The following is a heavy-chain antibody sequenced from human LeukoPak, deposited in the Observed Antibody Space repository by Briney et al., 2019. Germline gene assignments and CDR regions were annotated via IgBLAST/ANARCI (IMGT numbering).Heavy chain of an antibody. CDR3: ARDQSSGWYVYYFGY. Sequence: GGSLRLSCAASGFTFSSYAMHWVRQAPGKGLEWVAVISYDGSNKYYADSVKGRFTMSRDNSKNTLYLQMNSLRAEDTAVYYCARDQSSGWYVYYFGYWGQGTLVTVSS. V-gene: IGHV3-30*04. CDR2: ISYDGSNK. J-gene: IGHJ4*02. CDR1: GFTFSSYA. D-gene: IGHD6-19*01.